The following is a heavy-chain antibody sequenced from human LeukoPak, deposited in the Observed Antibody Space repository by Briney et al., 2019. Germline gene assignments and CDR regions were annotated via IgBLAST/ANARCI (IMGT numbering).Heavy chain of an antibody. Sequence: ASVKVSCKASGYTFTSYYMHWVRQAPGQGLEWMGIINPSGGSTSYAQKFQGRVTMTRDTSTSTVYMELSSLRSEDTAVYYCARNYYDSTTTYHFDHWGQGTLVTVSS. CDR1: GYTFTSYY. CDR2: INPSGGST. CDR3: ARNYYDSTTTYHFDH. V-gene: IGHV1-46*01. D-gene: IGHD3-22*01. J-gene: IGHJ4*02.